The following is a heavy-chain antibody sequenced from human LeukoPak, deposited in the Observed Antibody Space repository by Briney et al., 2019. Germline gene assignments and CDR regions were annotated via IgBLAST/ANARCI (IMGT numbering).Heavy chain of an antibody. V-gene: IGHV1-46*01. CDR3: ASGLGSARTTVTLSGGYDPFDY. CDR1: GYTFTSYY. Sequence: EASVKVSCKASGYTFTSYYMHWVRQAPGQGLEWMGIINPSGGSTSYAQKFQGRVTMTRDTSTSTVYMELSRLRSEDTAVYYCASGLGSARTTVTLSGGYDPFDYWGQGTLVTVSS. D-gene: IGHD4-11*01. CDR2: INPSGGST. J-gene: IGHJ4*02.